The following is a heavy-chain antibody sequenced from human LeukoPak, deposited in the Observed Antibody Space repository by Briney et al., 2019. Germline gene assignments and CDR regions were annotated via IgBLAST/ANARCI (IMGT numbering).Heavy chain of an antibody. CDR3: TTEYSTNAFDI. CDR1: GFTFSSYA. V-gene: IGHV3-15*01. J-gene: IGHJ3*02. CDR2: IKSKTHGGTT. Sequence: PGGSLRLSCAASGFTFSSYAMSWVRQAPGKGLEWVGRIKSKTHGGTTDYAAPVRARFTISRDDSKNTLYLQMNSLQTEDTAIYYCTTEYSTNAFDIWGQGTMVTVSS. D-gene: IGHD1-26*01.